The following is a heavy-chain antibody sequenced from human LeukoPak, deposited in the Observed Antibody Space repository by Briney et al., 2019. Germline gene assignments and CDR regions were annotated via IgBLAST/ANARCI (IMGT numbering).Heavy chain of an antibody. CDR3: ARENARYYDSSGYYSAFDY. CDR1: GFTFSSYG. D-gene: IGHD3-22*01. J-gene: IGHJ4*02. CDR2: IWYDGSNK. V-gene: IGHV3-33*01. Sequence: GRSLRLSCAASGFTFSSYGMHRVRQAPGKGLEWVAVIWYDGSNKYYADSVKGRFTISRDNSKNTLYLQMNSLRAEDTAVYYCARENARYYDSSGYYSAFDYWGQGTLVTVSS.